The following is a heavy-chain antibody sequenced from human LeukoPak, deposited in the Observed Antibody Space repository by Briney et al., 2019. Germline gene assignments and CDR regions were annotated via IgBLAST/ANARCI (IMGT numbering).Heavy chain of an antibody. CDR2: INTNGRST. CDR1: GFTSSGDW. D-gene: IGHD1-1*01. CDR3: ARDTTLRKTDY. V-gene: IGHV3-74*03. J-gene: IGHJ4*02. Sequence: GSLRLSCAASGFTSSGDWMHWVRQVPGKGLLWVSRINTNGRSTSYAGSVKGRFTISRDNAKNTLYLQMNSLRVEETAVYYCARDTTLRKTDYWGQGTLVSVSS.